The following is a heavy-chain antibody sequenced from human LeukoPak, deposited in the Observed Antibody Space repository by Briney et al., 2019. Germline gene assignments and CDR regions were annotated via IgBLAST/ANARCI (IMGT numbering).Heavy chain of an antibody. CDR1: GHSLSSYY. CDR3: ARDSYYDFWSGYHNYYYYYMDV. J-gene: IGHJ6*03. D-gene: IGHD3-3*01. V-gene: IGHV4-4*07. Sequence: SETLSLTCTVSGHSLSSYYGRWIPPPAGKAREGSGRIYTRGSTNYNPPLKSRVNISVDQSKNQFSLTLSSVTASDTAVYYCARDSYYDFWSGYHNYYYYYMDVWGKGTTVTVSS. CDR2: IYTRGST.